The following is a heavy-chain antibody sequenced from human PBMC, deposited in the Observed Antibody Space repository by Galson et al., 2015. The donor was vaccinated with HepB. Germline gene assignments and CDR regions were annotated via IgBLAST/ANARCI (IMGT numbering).Heavy chain of an antibody. D-gene: IGHD4-17*01. CDR2: IIPIFGTA. CDR3: ASLTTVTTNYYYYYMDV. CDR1: GGTFSSYA. J-gene: IGHJ6*03. Sequence: SVKVSCKASGGTFSSYAISWVRQAPGQGLEWMGGIIPIFGTANYAQKFQGRVTITADESTSTAYMELSSLRSEDTAVYYCASLTTVTTNYYYYYMDVWGKGTTVTVSS. V-gene: IGHV1-69*13.